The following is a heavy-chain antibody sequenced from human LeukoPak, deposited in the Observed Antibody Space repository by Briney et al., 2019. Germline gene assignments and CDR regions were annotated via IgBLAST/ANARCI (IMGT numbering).Heavy chain of an antibody. Sequence: EPGGSLRLSCAASGFTFSSYSMNWVRQAPGKGLEWVSSISSSSYIYYADSVKGRFTISRDNAKNSLYLQMNSLRAEDTAVYYCARGGPERDYFDYWGQGTLVTVSS. CDR2: ISSSSYI. CDR1: GFTFSSYS. J-gene: IGHJ4*02. V-gene: IGHV3-21*01. CDR3: ARGGPERDYFDY.